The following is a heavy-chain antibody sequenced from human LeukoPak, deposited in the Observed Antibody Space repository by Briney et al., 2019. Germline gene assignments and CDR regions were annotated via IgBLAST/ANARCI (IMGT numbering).Heavy chain of an antibody. Sequence: SETLSLTCTVSGGSISSSSYYWSWIRQPPGKGLEWIGYIYYSGSTNYNPSLKSRVTISVDTSKNQFSLKLSSVTAADTAVYYCARESSTDAFDIWGQGTMVTVSS. D-gene: IGHD6-13*01. CDR1: GGSISSSSYY. J-gene: IGHJ3*02. CDR3: ARESSTDAFDI. V-gene: IGHV4-61*01. CDR2: IYYSGST.